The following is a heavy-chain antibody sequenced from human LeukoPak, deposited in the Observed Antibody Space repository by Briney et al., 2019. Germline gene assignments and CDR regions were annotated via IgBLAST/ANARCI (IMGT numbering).Heavy chain of an antibody. V-gene: IGHV1-18*01. J-gene: IGHJ5*02. Sequence: ASVKVSCKASGYTFTSYGISWVRQAPGQGLEWMGWISAYNGNTNYAQKLQGRVTMTTDTSTSTAYMELRSLRSDDTAVYYCARDHSSGWLVSGYNWFDPWGQGTLVTVSS. D-gene: IGHD6-19*01. CDR3: ARDHSSGWLVSGYNWFDP. CDR2: ISAYNGNT. CDR1: GYTFTSYG.